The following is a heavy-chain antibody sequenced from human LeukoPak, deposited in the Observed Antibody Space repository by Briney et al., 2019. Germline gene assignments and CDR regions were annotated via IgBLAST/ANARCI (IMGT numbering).Heavy chain of an antibody. J-gene: IGHJ6*03. CDR1: GGSFSGYY. Sequence: PSETLSLTCAVYGGSFSGYYWSWIRQPPGKGLEWIGEINHSGSTNYNPSLKSRVTISVDTSKNQFSLKLSSVTAADTAVYYCAREARYSYGYRYYYYYMDAWGKGATVTVSS. V-gene: IGHV4-34*01. D-gene: IGHD5-18*01. CDR3: AREARYSYGYRYYYYYMDA. CDR2: INHSGST.